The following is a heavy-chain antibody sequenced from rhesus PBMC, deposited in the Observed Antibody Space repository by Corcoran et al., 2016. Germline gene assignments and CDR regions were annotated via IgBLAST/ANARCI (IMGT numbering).Heavy chain of an antibody. CDR2: ISYDGSKK. CDR1: GFIFSSYG. V-gene: IGHV3-54*02. CDR3: ARPDRGSYYYGLES. Sequence: EVQLVESGGGLVQPGGSLRLSCAASGFIFSSYGMHWVRQASGKGLEWVAVISYDGSKKYYADYVKDRFTIFRENSKNMLYLQINNLKWEDTAVYDCARPDRGSYYYGLESWGQGVVVTVSS. J-gene: IGHJ6*01. D-gene: IGHD3-16*01.